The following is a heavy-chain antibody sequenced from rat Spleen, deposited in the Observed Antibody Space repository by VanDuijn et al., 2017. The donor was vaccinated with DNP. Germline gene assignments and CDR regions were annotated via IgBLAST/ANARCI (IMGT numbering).Heavy chain of an antibody. Sequence: EVKLVESGGGLVQPGRSLKLSCAVSGFIFSNYGMHWIRQAPTQGLEWVGSISPSGGDTYYRDSVKGRFTISRDNAKSTLFLHMDSLRSEETATYHCARSGYPAITEGYFDYWGQGVMVTVS. J-gene: IGHJ2*01. V-gene: IGHV5-19*01. CDR2: ISPSGGDT. D-gene: IGHD1-4*01. CDR3: ARSGYPAITEGYFDY. CDR1: GFIFSNYG.